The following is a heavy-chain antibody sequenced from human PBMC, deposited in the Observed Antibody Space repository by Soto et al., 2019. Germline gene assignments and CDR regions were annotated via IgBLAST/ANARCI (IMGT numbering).Heavy chain of an antibody. CDR3: ARDTTPPGTIFGVVTPWNYYYGMDV. Sequence: SVKVSCKASGGTFSSYAISWVRQAPGQGLEWMGGIIPIFGTANYAQKFQGRVTITADESTRTAYMELSSLSSEDTAVYYCARDTTPPGTIFGVVTPWNYYYGMDVWGQGTTVTVSS. V-gene: IGHV1-69*13. CDR1: GGTFSSYA. D-gene: IGHD3-3*01. J-gene: IGHJ6*02. CDR2: IIPIFGTA.